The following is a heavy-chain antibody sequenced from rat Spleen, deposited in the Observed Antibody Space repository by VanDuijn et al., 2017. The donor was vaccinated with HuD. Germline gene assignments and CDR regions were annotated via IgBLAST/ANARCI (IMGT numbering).Heavy chain of an antibody. J-gene: IGHJ1*01. CDR2: ISTASGT. Sequence: VKLVESGGGFVQPGKSLKLSCSASGFTFSRNGMHWIRQTPGQGLDWIAFISTASGTVYADAVKGRFTISRDNAKNTLDLHLTSLKSEDTAIYYCARTGAFYGYNYGYWYFDFWGPGTMVTVSS. D-gene: IGHD1-9*01. CDR3: ARTGAFYGYNYGYWYFDF. V-gene: IGHV5-62*01. CDR1: GFTFSRNG.